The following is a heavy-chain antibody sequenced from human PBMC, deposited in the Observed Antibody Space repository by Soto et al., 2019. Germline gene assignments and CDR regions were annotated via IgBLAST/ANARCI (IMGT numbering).Heavy chain of an antibody. Sequence: QVQLVQSGAEVKKPGASVKVSCKASGYSFTGYGINWVRQAPGQGPEWLGRITTYNGDTNYAQNFQGRLTMTTDTSTGTTYMELRSLRSDDTAVYYCARGRGYSLIPVVDDAVDVWGQGTLVTVSS. CDR3: ARGRGYSLIPVVDDAVDV. CDR1: GYSFTGYG. V-gene: IGHV1-18*04. D-gene: IGHD5-12*01. J-gene: IGHJ3*01. CDR2: ITTYNGDT.